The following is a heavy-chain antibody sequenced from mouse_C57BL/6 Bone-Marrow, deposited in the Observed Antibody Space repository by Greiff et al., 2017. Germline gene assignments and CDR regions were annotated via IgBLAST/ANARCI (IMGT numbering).Heavy chain of an antibody. Sequence: VKLQQSGAELVRPGTSVKVSCKASGYAFTNYLIEWVKQRPGQGLEWIGVINPGSGGTNYNEKFKGKATLTADKSSSTANMQLSSLTSDDSAVYFCARSATVVAPFAYWGQGTLVTVSA. V-gene: IGHV1-54*01. J-gene: IGHJ3*01. CDR3: ARSATVVAPFAY. CDR1: GYAFTNYL. CDR2: INPGSGGT. D-gene: IGHD1-1*01.